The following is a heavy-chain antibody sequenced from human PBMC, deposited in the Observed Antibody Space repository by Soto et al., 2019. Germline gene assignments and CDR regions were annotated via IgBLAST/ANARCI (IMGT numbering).Heavy chain of an antibody. V-gene: IGHV3-33*01. CDR3: AALPGGAAAVQAAY. CDR1: GFTFSSYG. Sequence: QVQLVESGGGVVQPGRSLRLSWAASGFTFSSYGMHWVRRAPGTGLEWVAVIWYDGSNKYSAASVKGRCTISRDNSKNTLDLQMNSLRAEDKVGYYCAALPGGAAAVQAAYWGQGTLVTFSS. J-gene: IGHJ4*02. D-gene: IGHD6-13*01. CDR2: IWYDGSNK.